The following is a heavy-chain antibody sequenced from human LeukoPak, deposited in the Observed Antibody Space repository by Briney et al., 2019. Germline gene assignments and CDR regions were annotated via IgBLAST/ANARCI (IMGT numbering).Heavy chain of an antibody. D-gene: IGHD5-24*01. J-gene: IGHJ4*02. Sequence: AVGSLRLSCAASGFTFSSYSMKWVRQAPGKGLEWVSSISSSSSYIYYADSVKGRFTISRDNAKNSLYLQMNSLRAEDTAVYYCAMGRDGYNYVNYWGQGTLVTVSS. CDR3: AMGRDGYNYVNY. V-gene: IGHV3-21*01. CDR2: ISSSSSYI. CDR1: GFTFSSYS.